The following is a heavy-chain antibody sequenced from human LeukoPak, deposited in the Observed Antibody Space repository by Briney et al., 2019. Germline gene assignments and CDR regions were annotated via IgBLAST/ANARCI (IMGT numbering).Heavy chain of an antibody. CDR2: ILGSGDST. CDR1: GFTFSYNA. J-gene: IGHJ3*01. Sequence: QAGGSLRLSCVASGFTFSYNAMAWVRQAPGKGLEWVSGILGSGDSTYYADAVKGRFTISRDNSKNTLYLQMSTLRAEDTAIYYCAKSWDAFDFWGQGTMVTVSS. V-gene: IGHV3-23*01. D-gene: IGHD3-10*01. CDR3: AKSWDAFDF.